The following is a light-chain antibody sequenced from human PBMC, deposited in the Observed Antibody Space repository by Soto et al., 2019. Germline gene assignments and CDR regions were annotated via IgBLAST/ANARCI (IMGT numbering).Light chain of an antibody. Sequence: EIVLTQSPGTLSLSPGERATLSCRASQSVSNSYLAWYQQKPGQPPRLLIYGASSRATGIPDRFSGSGSATDFTLTISRLEPEEFAVYYCQQYVSAPLTFGQGTKVEI. CDR1: QSVSNSY. CDR2: GAS. J-gene: IGKJ1*01. V-gene: IGKV3-20*01. CDR3: QQYVSAPLT.